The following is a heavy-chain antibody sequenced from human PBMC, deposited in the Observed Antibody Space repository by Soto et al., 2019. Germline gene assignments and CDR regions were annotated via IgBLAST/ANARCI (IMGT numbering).Heavy chain of an antibody. D-gene: IGHD1-1*01. V-gene: IGHV3-53*01. CDR2: IYSGGST. CDR1: GFTVSSNY. J-gene: IGHJ4*02. CDR3: ARDPERSPYDY. Sequence: EVQLVESGGGLIQPGGSLRLSCAASGFTVSSNYMSWVRQAPGKGLEWVSVIYSGGSTYYADSVKGRFTISRDNSKNTLYLQMNSLRAEDTAVYFCARDPERSPYDYWGQGTLVTVSS.